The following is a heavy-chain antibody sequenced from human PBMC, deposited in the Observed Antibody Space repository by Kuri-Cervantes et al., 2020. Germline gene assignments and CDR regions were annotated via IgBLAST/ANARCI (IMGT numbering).Heavy chain of an antibody. V-gene: IGHV3-23*01. J-gene: IGHJ4*02. CDR1: GFTFSSYA. CDR3: ARSSSRYYFDY. Sequence: GESLKISCAASGFTFSSYAMSWVRQAPGKGLEWVSAISGSGGSTYYADSVKGRFTISRDNSKNTLYLQMNSLRGEDTAVYYCARSSSRYYFDYWGQGTLVTVSS. CDR2: ISGSGGST. D-gene: IGHD6-13*01.